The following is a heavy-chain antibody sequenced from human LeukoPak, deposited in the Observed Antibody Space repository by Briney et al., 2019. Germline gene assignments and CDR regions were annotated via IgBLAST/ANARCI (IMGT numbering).Heavy chain of an antibody. CDR3: ARDPLTGSYGVNWLDP. CDR1: GFTFSSYG. D-gene: IGHD1-26*01. CDR2: IRYDGSDK. Sequence: GGSLRLSCAASGFTFSSYGIHWVRQAPVKGLEWVAFIRYDGSDKYFADIVKGRFTISRDNSKNTVYLQMNSLRVEDTAIYYCARDPLTGSYGVNWLDPWGQGTLVAVSS. V-gene: IGHV3-30*02. J-gene: IGHJ5*02.